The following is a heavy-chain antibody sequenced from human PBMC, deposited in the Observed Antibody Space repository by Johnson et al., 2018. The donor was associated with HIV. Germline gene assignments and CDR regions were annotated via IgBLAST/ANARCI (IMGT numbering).Heavy chain of an antibody. V-gene: IGHV3-30*04. CDR3: ARDLHAFDI. CDR2: ISYDGSNK. CDR1: GFTFSSYA. Sequence: QMQLVESEGGVVQPGRSLRLSCAASGFTFSSYAMHWVRQAPGKGLEWVAVISYDGSNKYYVDSVKGRFTISRDNAKNSLYLQMNSLRAEDTAVYYCARDLHAFDIWGQGTMVTVSS. J-gene: IGHJ3*02.